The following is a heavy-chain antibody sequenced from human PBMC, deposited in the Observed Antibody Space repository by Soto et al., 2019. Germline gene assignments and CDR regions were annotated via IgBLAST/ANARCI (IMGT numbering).Heavy chain of an antibody. CDR1: GFTFGNFA. V-gene: IGHV3-9*01. CDR2: ISWNTGSI. D-gene: IGHD2-8*02. Sequence: EVQLVESGGGLVQPGGSLRLSCAASGFTFGNFAMHWVRQAPGKGLDCVSGISWNTGSIDYADSVKGRFIISRDNAERALYLPMNNLRAEDTAVYYVARAPGYCTGGACSNLCYFDYWGLGTLVTVSS. J-gene: IGHJ4*02. CDR3: ARAPGYCTGGACSNLCYFDY.